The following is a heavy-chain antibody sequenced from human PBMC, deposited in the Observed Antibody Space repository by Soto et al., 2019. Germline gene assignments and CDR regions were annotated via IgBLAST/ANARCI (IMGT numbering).Heavy chain of an antibody. CDR1: GYIFINYY. CDR3: ASTRRRKKYYYDYIWGSYRYPSDY. J-gene: IGHJ4*02. V-gene: IGHV1-46*01. CDR2: INPEDGRT. D-gene: IGHD3-16*02. Sequence: GASVKVSCKASGYIFINYYIHWVRQAPGQGLEWIGIINPEDGRTNYAQKFQGRVTMTEDTSTDTAYMELSSLRSEDTAVYYCASTRRRKKYYYDYIWGSYRYPSDYWGQGTLVTVSS.